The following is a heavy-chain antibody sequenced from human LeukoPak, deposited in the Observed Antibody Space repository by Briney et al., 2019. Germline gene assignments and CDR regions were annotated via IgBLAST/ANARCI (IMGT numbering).Heavy chain of an antibody. D-gene: IGHD1-26*01. CDR3: SRSGSYGY. CDR1: GFTVSSNY. Sequence: GGSLRLSCAASGFTVSSNYMTWVRQAPGKGLEWVGRIKSKTDGGTTDYGAPVKGRFTISRDDSTNTLYLQMNSLKTEDTAVYYCSRSGSYGYWGQGTLVTVSS. CDR2: IKSKTDGGTT. J-gene: IGHJ4*02. V-gene: IGHV3-15*01.